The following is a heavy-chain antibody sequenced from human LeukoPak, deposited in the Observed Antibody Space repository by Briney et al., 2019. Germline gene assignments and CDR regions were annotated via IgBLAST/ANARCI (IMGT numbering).Heavy chain of an antibody. D-gene: IGHD1-20*01. J-gene: IGHJ4*02. V-gene: IGHV3-74*01. CDR1: GFTFSNYW. CDR2: INSDGSST. Sequence: PGGSLRLSCAASGFTFSNYWMHWVRQAPGKGLVWVSGINSDGSSTSYADSVEGRFTISRDNAKNTLYLQMNSLRAEDTAVYYCARRRYNWNAIDYWGQGTLVTVSS. CDR3: ARRRYNWNAIDY.